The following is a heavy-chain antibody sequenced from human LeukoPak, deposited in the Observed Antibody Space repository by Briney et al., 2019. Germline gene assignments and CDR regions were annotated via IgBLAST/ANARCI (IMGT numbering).Heavy chain of an antibody. CDR2: IYYSGST. Sequence: SETLSLTCTVSGGSISSSSYYWGWIRQPPGKGLEWIGSIYYSGSTYYNPSLKSRVTISVDTSKNQFSLKLSSVTAADTAVYYCARDPGSEIDYWGQGTLVTVSS. J-gene: IGHJ4*02. CDR1: GGSISSSSYY. CDR3: ARDPGSEIDY. V-gene: IGHV4-39*02.